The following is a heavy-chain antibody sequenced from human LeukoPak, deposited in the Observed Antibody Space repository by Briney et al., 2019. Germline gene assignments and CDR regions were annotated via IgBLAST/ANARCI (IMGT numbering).Heavy chain of an antibody. D-gene: IGHD6-6*01. V-gene: IGHV1-8*01. J-gene: IGHJ4*02. CDR1: GYTFTSYD. Sequence: GASVKVSCKASGYTFTSYDINWVRQATGQGLEWMGWMNPNSGNTGYAQTLQGRVTMTTDTSMSTAYMELRSLRSDDTAVYYCARDPGQLVPSFDYWGQGTLVTVSS. CDR3: ARDPGQLVPSFDY. CDR2: MNPNSGNT.